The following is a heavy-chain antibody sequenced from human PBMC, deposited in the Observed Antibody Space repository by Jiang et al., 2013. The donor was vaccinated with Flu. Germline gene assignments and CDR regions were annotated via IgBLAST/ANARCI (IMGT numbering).Heavy chain of an antibody. CDR3: ARAGYGSGSYYSPFDI. CDR1: GGTFSSYA. V-gene: IGHV1-69*06. D-gene: IGHD3-10*01. CDR2: IIPIFGTA. Sequence: KASGGTFSSYAISWVRQAPGQGLEWMGGIIPIFGTANYAQKFQGRVTITADKSTSTAYMELSSLRSEDTAVYYCARAGYGSGSYYSPFDIWGQGQWSPSLQ. J-gene: IGHJ3*02.